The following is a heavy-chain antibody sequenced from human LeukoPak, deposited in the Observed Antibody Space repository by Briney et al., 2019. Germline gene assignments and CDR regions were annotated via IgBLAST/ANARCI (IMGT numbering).Heavy chain of an antibody. J-gene: IGHJ4*02. CDR3: ARAIVVVTAMSRSYYFDY. V-gene: IGHV3-23*01. D-gene: IGHD2-21*02. CDR2: ISGSGGST. CDR1: GFTFSSYA. Sequence: PGGSLRLSCAASGFTFSSYAMSWVRQAPGKGLEWVSAISGSGGSTYYADSVKGRFTISRDNAKNSLYLQMNSLRAEDTAVYYCARAIVVVTAMSRSYYFDYWGQGTLVTVSS.